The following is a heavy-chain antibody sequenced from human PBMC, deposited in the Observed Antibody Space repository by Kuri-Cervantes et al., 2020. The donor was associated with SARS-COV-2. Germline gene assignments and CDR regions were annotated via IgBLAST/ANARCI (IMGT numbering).Heavy chain of an antibody. V-gene: IGHV6-1*01. D-gene: IGHD6-19*01. Sequence: LRLSCAISGDGVSSNSAAWSWIRQSPSRGLEWLGRTFYRSKWHNDYAVSVKGRITISPDTSKNQFSLRLNSVTPEDTAVYYCAGGSSGRDYWGQGTLVTVSS. CDR2: TFYRSKWHN. CDR3: AGGSSGRDY. CDR1: GDGVSSNSAA. J-gene: IGHJ4*02.